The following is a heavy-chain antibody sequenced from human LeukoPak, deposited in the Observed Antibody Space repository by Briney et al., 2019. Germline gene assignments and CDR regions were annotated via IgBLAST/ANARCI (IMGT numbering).Heavy chain of an antibody. Sequence: PSETLSITCPVSGGSISSSNHYWGWILHPPWKALDCIGSIYYSGSTYYNPSLKSRVSISIDTSKNHFSLKLSSVTAADSAVYHCARRDYYDSESLFDYWGQGTLVTVSS. J-gene: IGHJ4*02. CDR2: IYYSGST. V-gene: IGHV4-39*02. CDR1: GGSISSSNHY. D-gene: IGHD3-10*01. CDR3: ARRDYYDSESLFDY.